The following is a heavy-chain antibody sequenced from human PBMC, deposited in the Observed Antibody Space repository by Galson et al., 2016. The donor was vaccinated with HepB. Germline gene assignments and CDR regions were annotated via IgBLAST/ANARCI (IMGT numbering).Heavy chain of an antibody. CDR3: ARGRFYCKGGSCYSTYYFDF. D-gene: IGHD2-15*01. J-gene: IGHJ4*02. Sequence: SVKVSCKASGGTFSDSAISWVRQAPGQGLEWMGGIIPIFGTTHSARQFQGRVTLTAAESSSTAYMELNSLRSEDTAIYYCARGRFYCKGGSCYSTYYFDFWGQGTLVTVSS. CDR1: GGTFSDSA. CDR2: IIPIFGTT. V-gene: IGHV1-69*13.